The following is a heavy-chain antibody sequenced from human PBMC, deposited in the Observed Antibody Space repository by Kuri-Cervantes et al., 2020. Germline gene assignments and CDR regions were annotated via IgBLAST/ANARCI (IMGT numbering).Heavy chain of an antibody. V-gene: IGHV4-4*07. D-gene: IGHD3-22*01. J-gene: IGHJ4*02. CDR3: ARDRSYYDSSGYYSQHFDY. CDR2: IYTSGST. CDR1: GGSISNYY. Sequence: GSLRLSCTVSGGSISNYYWSWIRQPAGKGLEWIGRIYTSGSTNYNPSLKSRVTVSVDTSKNQFSLKLSSVTAADTAAYYCARDRSYYDSSGYYSQHFDYWGQGTLVTVSS.